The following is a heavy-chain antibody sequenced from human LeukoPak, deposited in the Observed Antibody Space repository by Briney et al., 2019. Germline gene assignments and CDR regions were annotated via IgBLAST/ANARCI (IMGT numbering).Heavy chain of an antibody. CDR2: IYTLGST. V-gene: IGHV4-61*02. CDR3: ARDLAAAGTIDP. Sequence: TLSLTCTVSGGSISSGGFYWSWIRQPAGKGLEWIGRIYTLGSTNYNSSLKSRVTISVDTSKNQFSLNLSSVTAADTAVYYCARDLAAAGTIDPWGQGTLVTVSS. D-gene: IGHD6-13*01. J-gene: IGHJ5*02. CDR1: GGSISSGGFY.